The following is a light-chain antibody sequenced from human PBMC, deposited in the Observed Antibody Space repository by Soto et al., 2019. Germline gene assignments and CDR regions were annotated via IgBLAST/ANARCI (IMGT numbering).Light chain of an antibody. V-gene: IGLV2-8*01. CDR2: EVN. J-gene: IGLJ1*01. CDR1: SSDVGGYNY. Sequence: QSVLTQPPSASGSPGQSVTISCTGTSSDVGGYNYVSWYQQHPGKAPKLMIYEVNKRPSGVPDRFSGSKSGSTASLTVSGLQAEDEADYYCSSYAGSNNEVFGTGTKVTVL. CDR3: SSYAGSNNEV.